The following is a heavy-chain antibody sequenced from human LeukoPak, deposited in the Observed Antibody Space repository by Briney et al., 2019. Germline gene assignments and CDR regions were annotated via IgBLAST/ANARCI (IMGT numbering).Heavy chain of an antibody. CDR2: IRFDGSST. J-gene: IGHJ4*02. CDR3: ARDLRFGVSNGY. CDR1: GFTFSSSG. D-gene: IGHD3-10*01. Sequence: GGSLRLSCAASGFTFSSSGMHWVRQAPGKGLEWVAYIRFDGSSTDYRDSVKGRFTISRDNAKNSLYLQMNSLRAEDTAVYYCARDLRFGVSNGYWGQGTLVTVSS. V-gene: IGHV3-30*02.